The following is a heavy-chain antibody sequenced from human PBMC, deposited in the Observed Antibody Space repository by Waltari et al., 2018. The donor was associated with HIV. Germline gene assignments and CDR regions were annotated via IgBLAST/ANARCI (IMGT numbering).Heavy chain of an antibody. V-gene: IGHV3-23*01. CDR1: GFTFEGYA. Sequence: EVQLLESGGGLVQPGGSLRLSCAASGFTFEGYAMTWVRLAPGKWLECVSGISGSGGITFYADSLKGRFAISRDNSKKALYLQMNTLRAEDTAVYYCAKFRGSGSDYWGQGAQVTVSS. CDR3: AKFRGSGSDY. J-gene: IGHJ4*02. D-gene: IGHD3-10*01. CDR2: ISGSGGIT.